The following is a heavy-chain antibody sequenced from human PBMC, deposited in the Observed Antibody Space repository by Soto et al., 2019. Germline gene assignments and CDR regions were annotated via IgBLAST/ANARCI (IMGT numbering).Heavy chain of an antibody. Sequence: ASVKVSCKASGYTFTSYYMHWVRQAPGQGLEWMGIINPSGGSTSYAQKFQGRVTMTRDTSTSTVYMELSSLRPEDTAVYYCARIGDYYDSSGPRDDAFDIWGQGTMVTVSS. CDR1: GYTFTSYY. D-gene: IGHD3-22*01. CDR2: INPSGGST. V-gene: IGHV1-46*01. CDR3: ARIGDYYDSSGPRDDAFDI. J-gene: IGHJ3*02.